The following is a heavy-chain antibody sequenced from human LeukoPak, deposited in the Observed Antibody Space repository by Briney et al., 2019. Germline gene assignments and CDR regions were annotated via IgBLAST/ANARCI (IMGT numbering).Heavy chain of an antibody. Sequence: PSETLSLTCAVYGRSFGGYYWSWSRQPPGKGLEWIGEINHSGSTNYNPSLKSRVTISLDTSKNQFSLNLSSVTAADTAVYYCARGREQQLFYYYYYMDVWGKGTTVTVSS. CDR3: ARGREQQLFYYYYYMDV. CDR2: INHSGST. J-gene: IGHJ6*03. V-gene: IGHV4-34*01. D-gene: IGHD1/OR15-1a*01. CDR1: GRSFGGYY.